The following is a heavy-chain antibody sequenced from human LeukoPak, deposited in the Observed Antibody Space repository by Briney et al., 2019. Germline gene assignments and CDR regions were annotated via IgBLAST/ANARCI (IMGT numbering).Heavy chain of an antibody. V-gene: IGHV1-18*01. CDR2: ISAYNGNT. CDR3: AREETCSGGSCSDY. J-gene: IGHJ4*02. D-gene: IGHD2-15*01. Sequence: RASVKVSCKASGYTFTSYGISWVRQAPGQGLEWMGWISAYNGNTNYAQKLQGRVTMTTDTSTSTAYMELRSLRSDDTAVYYYAREETCSGGSCSDYWGQGTLVTVSS. CDR1: GYTFTSYG.